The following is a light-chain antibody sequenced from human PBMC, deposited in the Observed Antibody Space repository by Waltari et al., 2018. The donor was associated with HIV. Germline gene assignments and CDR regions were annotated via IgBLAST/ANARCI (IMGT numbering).Light chain of an antibody. J-gene: IGLJ2*01. V-gene: IGLV1-44*01. CDR3: AAWDDSLNGVV. CDR1: SSNIGSNP. CDR2: SNK. Sequence: QSVLTQPPSASGTPGQRVTISCSGSSSNIGSNPVHWYQQLPGTAPKLLIYSNKQRPSGVPDRFSGSKSGTSASLAISGLQSEDEADYYCAAWDDSLNGVVFGGGTKLTVL.